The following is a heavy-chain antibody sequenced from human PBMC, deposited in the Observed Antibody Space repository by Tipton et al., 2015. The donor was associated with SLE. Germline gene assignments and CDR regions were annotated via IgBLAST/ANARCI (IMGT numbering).Heavy chain of an antibody. CDR3: AIRDPYYGMDV. Sequence: TLSLTCTVSGGSISSYYWSWIRQPPGKGLEWIGEINHSGSTNYNPSLKSRVTISVDTSKNQFSLKLSSVTAADTAVYYCAIRDPYYGMDVWGQGTTVTVSS. CDR1: GGSISSYY. V-gene: IGHV4-34*01. J-gene: IGHJ6*02. CDR2: INHSGST. D-gene: IGHD5-24*01.